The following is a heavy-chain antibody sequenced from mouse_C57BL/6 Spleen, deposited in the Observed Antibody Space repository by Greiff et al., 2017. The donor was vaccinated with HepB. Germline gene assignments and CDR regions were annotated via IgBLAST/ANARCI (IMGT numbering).Heavy chain of an antibody. CDR1: GYTFTSYW. CDR3: ARGGYYGSRYFDV. J-gene: IGHJ1*03. V-gene: IGHV1-69*01. CDR2: IDPSDSYT. Sequence: QVQLQQPGAELVMPGASVKLSCKASGYTFTSYWMHWVKQRPGQGLEWIGEIDPSDSYTNYNQKFKGKSTLTVDKSSGTAYMQLSSLKSEDSAVYYCARGGYYGSRYFDVWGTVTTVTVSS. D-gene: IGHD1-1*01.